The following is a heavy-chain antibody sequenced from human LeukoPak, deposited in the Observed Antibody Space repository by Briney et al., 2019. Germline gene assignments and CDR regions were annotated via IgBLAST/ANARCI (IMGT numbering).Heavy chain of an antibody. CDR1: GYSFTSYW. CDR2: IYPGDSDT. J-gene: IGHJ4*02. V-gene: IGHV5-51*01. D-gene: IGHD3-22*01. CDR3: ARHVEIGPHYDSSGYVPDY. Sequence: GESLEISCKGSGYSFTSYWIGWVRQMPGKGLEWMGIIYPGDSDTRYSPSFQGQVTISADKSISTAYLQWSSLKASDTAMYYCARHVEIGPHYDSSGYVPDYWGQGTLVTVSS.